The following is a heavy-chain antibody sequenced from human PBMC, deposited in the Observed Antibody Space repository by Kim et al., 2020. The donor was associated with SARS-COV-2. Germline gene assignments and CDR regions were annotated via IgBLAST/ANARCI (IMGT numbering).Heavy chain of an antibody. CDR3: ARGWDSGREEYYFDY. D-gene: IGHD6-25*01. V-gene: IGHV4-39*07. J-gene: IGHJ4*02. Sequence: PALKGRVTISVDTSKNQFSRKLSAVTAADTAVYYCARGWDSGREEYYFDYWGQGTLVTVSS.